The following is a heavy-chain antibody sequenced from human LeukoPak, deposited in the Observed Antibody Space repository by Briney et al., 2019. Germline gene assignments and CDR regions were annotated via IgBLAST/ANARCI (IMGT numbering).Heavy chain of an antibody. CDR3: ARSTRRDSEIALAEYFQH. CDR1: GFTFSNYP. D-gene: IGHD1-26*01. CDR2: ISYDESNE. J-gene: IGHJ1*01. Sequence: GGSLRLSCVASGFTFSNYPMHWVRQAPGKGLEWVAVISYDESNEYYADSVKGRFTISRDNSKNSLYLQMNSLRAEDTAVYYCARSTRRDSEIALAEYFQHWGQGTLVTVSS. V-gene: IGHV3-30-3*01.